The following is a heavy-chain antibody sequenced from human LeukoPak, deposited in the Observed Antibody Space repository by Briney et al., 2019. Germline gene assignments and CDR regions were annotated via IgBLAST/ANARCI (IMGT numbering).Heavy chain of an antibody. D-gene: IGHD1/OR15-1a*01. V-gene: IGHV4-59*01. CDR2: IYYSGST. J-gene: IGHJ4*02. CDR1: GGSISSYY. Sequence: SETLSLTCTVSGGSISSYYWSWIRQPPGKGLEWVGYIYYSGSTNYNPSLKSRVTISVDTSKNQFSLKLSSVTAADTAVYYCARDSAGTAVHFDYWGQGTLVTVSS. CDR3: ARDSAGTAVHFDY.